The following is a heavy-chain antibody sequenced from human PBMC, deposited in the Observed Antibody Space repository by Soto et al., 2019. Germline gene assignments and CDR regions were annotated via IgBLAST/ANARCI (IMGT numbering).Heavy chain of an antibody. CDR3: ARSVFP. CDR1: GGSISRGGYY. Sequence: PSETLSLTSTVSGGSISRGGYYWTWIRQHPGKGLEWIGYIYYSGSTYYNPSLKSRLTISLDTSKNQFSLKLSSVTAADTAVYYCARSVFPWGQGTLVTVSS. J-gene: IGHJ5*02. V-gene: IGHV4-31*03. CDR2: IYYSGST.